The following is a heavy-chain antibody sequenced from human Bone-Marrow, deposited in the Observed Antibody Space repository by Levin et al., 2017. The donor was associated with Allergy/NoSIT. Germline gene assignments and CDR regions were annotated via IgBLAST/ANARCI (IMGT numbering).Heavy chain of an antibody. CDR3: AHEDIDTTEDASDI. Sequence: SGPTLVKPTQTLTLTCTFSGFSLSTSGVGVGWIRQPPGKALEWLALIYWDDDHRYNPSLKTRLSITKDTSKNQVVLTMTDMDPVDTATYFCAHEDIDTTEDASDIWGQGTMVTVSS. V-gene: IGHV2-5*02. CDR2: IYWDDDH. D-gene: IGHD4-17*01. J-gene: IGHJ3*02. CDR1: GFSLSTSGVG.